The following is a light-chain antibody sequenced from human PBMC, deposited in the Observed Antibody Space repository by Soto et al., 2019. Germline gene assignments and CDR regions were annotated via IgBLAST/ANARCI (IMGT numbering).Light chain of an antibody. CDR3: QQYNSYPVN. J-gene: IGKJ4*01. CDR2: KAS. V-gene: IGKV1-5*03. CDR1: QSISTW. Sequence: DIPMTQSPSTLSASVGDRVTITCRASQSISTWLVWYQQKSGKAPNLLIYKASSLESGVPSRFSGSGSGTEFILPISSLQPDDFATYYCQQYNSYPVNFGGGTKEEIK.